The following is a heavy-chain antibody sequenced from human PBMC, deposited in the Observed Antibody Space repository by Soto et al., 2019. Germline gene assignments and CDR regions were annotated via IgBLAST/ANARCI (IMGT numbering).Heavy chain of an antibody. CDR3: ATNSYYSLGV. J-gene: IGHJ6*02. V-gene: IGHV4-4*02. Sequence: QVQLQESGPGLVKPSGTLSVTCAVSSGSISSAHWWNWVRQPPGKGLEWIGEIYHSGSTNYNPSLKSRVTVPVDKSMNQFSLKLTTVTAADTAVYYCATNSYYSLGVWGQGTTVTVSS. CDR1: SGSISSAHW. CDR2: IYHSGST.